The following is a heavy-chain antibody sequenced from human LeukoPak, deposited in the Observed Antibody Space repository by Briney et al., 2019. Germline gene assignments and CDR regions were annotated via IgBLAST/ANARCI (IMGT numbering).Heavy chain of an antibody. CDR1: GGSISSYY. CDR2: IFYSGST. D-gene: IGHD1-26*01. J-gene: IGHJ3*02. CDR3: AREASGTYAGVFDM. V-gene: IGHV4-59*01. Sequence: SETLSLTCTVSGGSISSYYWNWIRQPPGKGLEWIGYIFYSGSTNYNPSLKSRVTISVDTSKNQFSLKLSSVTAADTAIYYCAREASGTYAGVFDMWGQGTMVTVSS.